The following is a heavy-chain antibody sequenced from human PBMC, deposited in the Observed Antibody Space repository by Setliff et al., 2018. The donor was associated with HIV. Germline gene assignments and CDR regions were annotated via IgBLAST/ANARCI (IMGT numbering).Heavy chain of an antibody. CDR3: ARDGYYNFWSGYGYYYYMDV. Sequence: GGSLRLSCAASGFTFSSCWVTWVRQGPGKGLEWVANIKQDGSEKYYVDSVKGRFTISRDNAKNSLYLQMNSLRSEDTAVYYCARDGYYNFWSGYGYYYYMDVWGKGTTVTVSS. CDR2: IKQDGSEK. CDR1: GFTFSSCW. D-gene: IGHD3-3*01. J-gene: IGHJ6*03. V-gene: IGHV3-7*03.